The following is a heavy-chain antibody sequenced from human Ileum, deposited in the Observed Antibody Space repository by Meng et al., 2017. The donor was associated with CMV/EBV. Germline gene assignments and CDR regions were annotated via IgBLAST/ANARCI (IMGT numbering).Heavy chain of an antibody. J-gene: IGHJ4*02. Sequence: ASVKVSCKASGYTFANYYMHWVRQAPGQGLEWMGKINPSGGSTNYAQKFQGRVTMTRDTSTTTVYMELSSLRSEDTAVYYCATEGNSGSLDYWGQGTLVTGSS. CDR2: INPSGGST. V-gene: IGHV1-46*01. CDR1: GYTFANYY. CDR3: ATEGNSGSLDY. D-gene: IGHD1-26*01.